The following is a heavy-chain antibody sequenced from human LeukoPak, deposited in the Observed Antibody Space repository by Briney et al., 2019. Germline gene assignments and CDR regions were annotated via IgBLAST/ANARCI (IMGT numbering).Heavy chain of an antibody. CDR1: GGSFSGYY. CDR3: AREKYCSGGSCYFGRNNWEREFDY. D-gene: IGHD2-15*01. J-gene: IGHJ4*02. Sequence: SETLSLTCAVYGGSFSGYYWSWIRQPPGKGLEWIGEINHSGSTNYNPSLKSRVTISVDTSKNQFSLKLSSVTAADTAVYYCAREKYCSGGSCYFGRNNWEREFDYWGQGTLVTVSS. CDR2: INHSGST. V-gene: IGHV4-34*01.